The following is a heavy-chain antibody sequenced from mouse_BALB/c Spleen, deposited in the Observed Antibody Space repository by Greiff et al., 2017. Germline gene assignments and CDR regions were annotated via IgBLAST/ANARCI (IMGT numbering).Heavy chain of an antibody. J-gene: IGHJ4*01. CDR3: ATYEYYAMDY. CDR2: ISYSGST. CDR1: GYSITSDYA. D-gene: IGHD2-12*01. V-gene: IGHV3-2*02. Sequence: EVKLMESGPGLVKPSQSLSLTCTVTGYSITSDYAWNWIRQFPGNKLEWMGYISYSGSTSYNPSLKSRISITRDTSKNQFFLQLNSVTTEDTATYYCATYEYYAMDYWGQGTSVTVSS.